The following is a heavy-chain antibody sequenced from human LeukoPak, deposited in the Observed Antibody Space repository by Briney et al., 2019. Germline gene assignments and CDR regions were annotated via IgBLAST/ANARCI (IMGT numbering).Heavy chain of an antibody. Sequence: ASVKVSCKASGYTFTSYAMHWVRQAPGQRLEWMGWINAGNGNTKYSQEFQGRVTITRDTSASTAYMELSSLRSEDMAVYYCARGSPTHFYGSGTFYKIRGQLNTWGQGTMVTVSS. CDR2: INAGNGNT. CDR1: GYTFTSYA. D-gene: IGHD3-10*01. V-gene: IGHV1-3*03. J-gene: IGHJ3*02. CDR3: ARGSPTHFYGSGTFYKIRGQLNT.